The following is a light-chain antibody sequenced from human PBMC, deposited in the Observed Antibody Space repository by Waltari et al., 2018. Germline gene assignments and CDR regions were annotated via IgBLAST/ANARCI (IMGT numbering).Light chain of an antibody. Sequence: QSVLTQPPSASETPGQRVTISCSGSSSNIGSNTVNWYQQLPGTAPKLLIYSNDQRPSGVPDRFSGSKSGTSASLAISGLQSEDEADYYCAAWDGSMNGWVFGGGTKLTVL. V-gene: IGLV1-44*01. J-gene: IGLJ3*02. CDR1: SSNIGSNT. CDR2: SND. CDR3: AAWDGSMNGWV.